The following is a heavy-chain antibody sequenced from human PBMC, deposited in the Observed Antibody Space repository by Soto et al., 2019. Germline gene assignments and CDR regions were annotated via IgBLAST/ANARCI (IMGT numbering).Heavy chain of an antibody. CDR2: ISGSGGST. Sequence: PGGSLRLWCAASGFTFSSFAMSWVLQAPGKGLEWVSAISGSGGSTYYADSVKGRFTISRDNSKNKLDLQMNSLRAEDTAVYYCAKAGGSGGFRNGMDVWGQGTTDTVSS. D-gene: IGHD6-19*01. V-gene: IGHV3-23*01. CDR1: GFTFSSFA. CDR3: AKAGGSGGFRNGMDV. J-gene: IGHJ6*02.